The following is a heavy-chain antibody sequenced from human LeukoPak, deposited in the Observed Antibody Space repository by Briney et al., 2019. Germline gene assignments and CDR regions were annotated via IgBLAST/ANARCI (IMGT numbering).Heavy chain of an antibody. CDR3: ARGRGHYYDSSGYPLNYFDY. D-gene: IGHD3-22*01. CDR2: INHSGST. V-gene: IGHV4-34*01. Sequence: SETLSLTCAVYGGSFSGYYWSWIRQPPGKGLEWIGEINHSGSTNYNPSLKSRVTISVDTSKNQFSLKLSSVTAADTAVYYCARGRGHYYDSSGYPLNYFDYWGQGTLVTVS. J-gene: IGHJ4*02. CDR1: GGSFSGYY.